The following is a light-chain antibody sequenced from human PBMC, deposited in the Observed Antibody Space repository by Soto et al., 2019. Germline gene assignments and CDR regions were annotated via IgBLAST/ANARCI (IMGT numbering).Light chain of an antibody. V-gene: IGLV1-40*01. CDR3: QSYDSSLSALYV. Sequence: QSVLTQPPSVSGAPGQRVTISRTGSSSNIGAGYEVHWYQQLPGTAPKLLIYGNNNRPSGVPDRFSGSKSGTSASLAITWLQAEDEADYYCQSYDSSLSALYVFGTGTKVTVL. CDR1: SSNIGAGYE. CDR2: GNN. J-gene: IGLJ1*01.